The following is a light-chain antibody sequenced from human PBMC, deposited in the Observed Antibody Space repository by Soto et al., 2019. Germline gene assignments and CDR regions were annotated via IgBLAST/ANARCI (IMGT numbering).Light chain of an antibody. CDR1: QSISSW. J-gene: IGKJ5*01. Sequence: DIQMTQSPSTLSESVGDRVTITCRASQSISSWLAWYQQKPGKAPKLLIYKASSLESGVPSRFSGSGSGTEFTLTISSLQPDDFATYYCQQYNSSAITFGQGTRLEIK. CDR3: QQYNSSAIT. CDR2: KAS. V-gene: IGKV1-5*03.